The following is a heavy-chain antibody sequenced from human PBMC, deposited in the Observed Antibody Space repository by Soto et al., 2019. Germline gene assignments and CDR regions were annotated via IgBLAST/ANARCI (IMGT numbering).Heavy chain of an antibody. D-gene: IGHD1-7*01. CDR2: IYYSGST. J-gene: IGHJ5*02. Sequence: SETLSLTCTVSGGSISSSSYYWGWIRQPPGKGLEWIGSIYYSGSTYYNPSLKSRVTISVDTSKNQFSLKLSSVTAADTAVYYCARRAVTGTGWFDPWGQGTLVTVSS. V-gene: IGHV4-39*01. CDR3: ARRAVTGTGWFDP. CDR1: GGSISSSSYY.